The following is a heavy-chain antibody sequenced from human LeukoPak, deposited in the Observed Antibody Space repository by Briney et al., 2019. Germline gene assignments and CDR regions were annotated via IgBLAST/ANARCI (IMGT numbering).Heavy chain of an antibody. CDR1: GFTFSTYA. V-gene: IGHV3-23*01. CDR2: IGNSGGSI. Sequence: HPGGSLRLSCAASGFTFSTYAMSWVRQAPGKGLEWVSAIGNSGGSIYYADSVKGRFTISRDNAKNSLYLQMNSLRAEDTALYYCARGAVAADLIFDYWGQGTLVTVSS. D-gene: IGHD6-19*01. J-gene: IGHJ4*02. CDR3: ARGAVAADLIFDY.